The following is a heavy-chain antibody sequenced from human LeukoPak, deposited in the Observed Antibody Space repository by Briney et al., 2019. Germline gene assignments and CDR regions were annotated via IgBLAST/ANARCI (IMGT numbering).Heavy chain of an antibody. CDR3: ARDLYYYDSSGYAALYYFDY. CDR1: GGTFSSYA. CDR2: IFPIFGTA. D-gene: IGHD3-22*01. J-gene: IGHJ4*02. Sequence: ASVKVSCKASGGTFSSYAISWVRQAPGQGLEWMGGIFPIFGTANYAQKFQGRVTITADESTSTAYMELSSLRSEDTAVYYCARDLYYYDSSGYAALYYFDYWGQGTLVTVSS. V-gene: IGHV1-69*13.